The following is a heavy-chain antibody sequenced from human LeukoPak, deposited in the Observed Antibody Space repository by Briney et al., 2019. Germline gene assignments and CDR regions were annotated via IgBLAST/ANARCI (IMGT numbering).Heavy chain of an antibody. J-gene: IGHJ3*02. CDR3: ARGYSSSWSGYAFDI. CDR1: GGSFSGYY. Sequence: SETLSLTCAVYGGSFSGYYRSWIRQPPGKGLEWIGYIYYSGSTNYNPSLKSRVTISVDTSKNQFSLKLSSVTAADTAVYYCARGYSSSWSGYAFDIWGQGTMVTVSS. D-gene: IGHD6-13*01. CDR2: IYYSGST. V-gene: IGHV4-59*01.